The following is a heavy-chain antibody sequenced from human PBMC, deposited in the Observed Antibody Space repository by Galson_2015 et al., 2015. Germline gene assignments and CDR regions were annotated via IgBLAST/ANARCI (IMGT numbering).Heavy chain of an antibody. J-gene: IGHJ3*01. CDR2: ISGSGRST. V-gene: IGHV3-23*01. D-gene: IGHD3-3*01. Sequence: SLRLSCAASGFSFTTYAMCRVRQAPGLGLECVSAISGSGRSTYSADSVKGRFTISSDNAKNTLYLHMHSLRAEDTAVYYCAKWGSYYDVWSVSFDPFDFWGQGTVVTVSS. CDR1: GFSFTTYA. CDR3: AKWGSYYDVWSVSFDPFDF.